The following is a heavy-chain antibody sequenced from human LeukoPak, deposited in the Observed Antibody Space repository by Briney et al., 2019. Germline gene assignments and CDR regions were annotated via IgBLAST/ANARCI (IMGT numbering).Heavy chain of an antibody. J-gene: IGHJ4*02. Sequence: PGGSLRLSCAASGFTFSSYSMNWVRQAPGKGLEWVSSISSSSSYIYYADSVKGRFTISRDNAKNSLYLQMNSLRAEDTAVYYCAREANEVVVAANDYWGQGTLVTVSS. CDR2: ISSSSSYI. V-gene: IGHV3-21*01. CDR3: AREANEVVVAANDY. CDR1: GFTFSSYS. D-gene: IGHD2-15*01.